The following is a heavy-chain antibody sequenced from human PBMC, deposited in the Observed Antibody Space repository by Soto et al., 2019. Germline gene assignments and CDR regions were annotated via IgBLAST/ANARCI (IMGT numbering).Heavy chain of an antibody. CDR2: IYYSGST. D-gene: IGHD2-15*01. CDR1: GGSISSSSYY. J-gene: IGHJ2*01. V-gene: IGHV4-39*01. Sequence: QLQLQESGPGLVKPSETLSLTCTVSGGSISSSSYYWGWIRQPPGKGLEWIGSIYYSGSTYYNPSLKSRVTISVDTSKNQFSLKLSSVTAADTAVYYCARQGLLPHWYFDLWGRGTLVTVSS. CDR3: ARQGLLPHWYFDL.